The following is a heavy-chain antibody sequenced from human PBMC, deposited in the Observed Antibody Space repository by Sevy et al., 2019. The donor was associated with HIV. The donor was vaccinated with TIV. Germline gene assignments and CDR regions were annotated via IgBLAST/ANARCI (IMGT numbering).Heavy chain of an antibody. J-gene: IGHJ1*01. Sequence: SETLSLTCAVSGYSMSSGCYWGWIRQPPGKGLEWIGSIDHSGSTYYNTSLKSRVTISVDTSKNQFSLKLSSVTAADTAVYYCATAGDPEHFQHWGQGPLVTVSS. V-gene: IGHV4-38-2*01. D-gene: IGHD3-16*01. CDR3: ATAGDPEHFQH. CDR1: GYSMSSGCY. CDR2: IDHSGST.